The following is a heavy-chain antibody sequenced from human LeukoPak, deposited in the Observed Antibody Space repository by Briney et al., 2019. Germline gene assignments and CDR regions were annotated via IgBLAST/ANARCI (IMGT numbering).Heavy chain of an antibody. CDR3: ARGLAAAGTSYFDY. D-gene: IGHD6-13*01. J-gene: IGHJ4*02. CDR2: IYYSGST. CDR1: GGSINSFY. Sequence: SETLSLTCTVSGGSINSFYWSWIGQPPGKGLEWIGYIYYSGSTNYSPSLKGRVTISVDTSKNQFSLKLSSVTAADTAVYYCARGLAAAGTSYFDYWGQGTLVTVSS. V-gene: IGHV4-59*01.